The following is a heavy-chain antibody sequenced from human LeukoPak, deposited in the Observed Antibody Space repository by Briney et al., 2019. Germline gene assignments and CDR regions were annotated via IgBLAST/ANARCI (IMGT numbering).Heavy chain of an antibody. CDR1: GYTFTSNH. Sequence: ASVKVSCKASGYTFTSNHIHWVRQAPGQGLEWMGIINPSDDTTTYAQKFRGRVTMTRDTSTSTVYMDLSSLRSEDTAVYYCASSSRPPIVVADTYYFDYWGQGTLVTVSS. J-gene: IGHJ4*02. D-gene: IGHD3-22*01. CDR2: INPSDDTT. V-gene: IGHV1-46*01. CDR3: ASSSRPPIVVADTYYFDY.